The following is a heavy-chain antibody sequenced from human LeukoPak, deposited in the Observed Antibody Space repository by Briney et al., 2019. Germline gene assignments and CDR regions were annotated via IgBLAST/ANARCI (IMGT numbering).Heavy chain of an antibody. D-gene: IGHD6-19*01. V-gene: IGHV1-2*06. CDR2: INPNSGVT. J-gene: IGHJ5*02. CDR1: GYTFTGSY. Sequence: ASLKVSCKASGYTFTGSYMHCVRQAPGQGLEWMGRINPNSGVTNSAQKFQGKVTMTRDTSISTADMELSRLRSDDTAVYYCARVGSGWQQVWFDPWGQGTLVTVSS. CDR3: ARVGSGWQQVWFDP.